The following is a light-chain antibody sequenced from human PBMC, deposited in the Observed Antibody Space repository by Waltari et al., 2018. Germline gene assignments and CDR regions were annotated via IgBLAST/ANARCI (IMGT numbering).Light chain of an antibody. CDR1: NIESKG. V-gene: IGLV3-21*03. J-gene: IGLJ2*01. Sequence: YVLTQPPSVSVAPGKAARISCGGSNIESKGVPWYQVKPGQAPVLVIFVDSDRPSRIPERFSGSNSGNTATLTISRVEVGDEADYYCQVWDGSADEAVFGGGTKLTVL. CDR3: QVWDGSADEAV. CDR2: VDS.